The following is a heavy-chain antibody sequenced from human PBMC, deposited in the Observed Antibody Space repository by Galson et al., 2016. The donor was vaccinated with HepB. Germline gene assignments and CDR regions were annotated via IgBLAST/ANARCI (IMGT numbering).Heavy chain of an antibody. J-gene: IGHJ4*02. D-gene: IGHD6-19*01. CDR3: VRGSGWLSDH. CDR1: GFTLSTYW. CDR2: MKHDGSEE. Sequence: SLRLSCAASGFTLSTYWMTWVRQAPGKGLEWVAIMKHDGSEEIYADSVRGRFTISGDNAKNLQFLQMNSLRGEDTAVYYCVRGSGWLSDHWGQGILVTVSP. V-gene: IGHV3-7*05.